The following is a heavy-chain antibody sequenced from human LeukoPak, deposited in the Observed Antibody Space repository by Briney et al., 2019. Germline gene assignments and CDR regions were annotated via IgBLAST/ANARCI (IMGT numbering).Heavy chain of an antibody. CDR2: ISGSGGST. V-gene: IGHV3-23*01. Sequence: GGSLRLSCAASGFTFSTYVMTWVRQAPGKGLEWVSSISGSGGSTYYADSVKGRFTISRDNSKNTLYLQMNSLRAEDTAVYYCANGQRGDSYPPYRGQGTLVTVSS. CDR1: GFTFSTYV. D-gene: IGHD5-18*01. CDR3: ANGQRGDSYPPY. J-gene: IGHJ4*02.